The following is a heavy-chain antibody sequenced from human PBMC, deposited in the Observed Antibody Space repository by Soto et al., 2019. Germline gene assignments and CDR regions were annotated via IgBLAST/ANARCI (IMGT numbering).Heavy chain of an antibody. D-gene: IGHD6-13*01. CDR2: IYHSGNT. Sequence: QLQLQESGSGLVEPSQTLSLTCAVSGGSISSGGYSWSWIRQPPGKGLEWIGYIYHSGNTHYSQALKSRVIISLDRSKNQFSLKLTSVTAADTAVYYCARAGSGYSTSWYYVEHGGQGIVVTVSS. J-gene: IGHJ4*02. V-gene: IGHV4-30-2*01. CDR3: ARAGSGYSTSWYYVEH. CDR1: GGSISSGGYS.